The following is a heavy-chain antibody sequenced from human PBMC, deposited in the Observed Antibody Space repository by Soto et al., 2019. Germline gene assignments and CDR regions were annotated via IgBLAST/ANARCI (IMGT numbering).Heavy chain of an antibody. CDR1: GGSISSSSYY. J-gene: IGHJ4*02. CDR2: IYYSGST. CDR3: AKDLFWGQSDY. V-gene: IGHV4-39*01. Sequence: PSETLSLTCTVSGGSISSSSYYWGWIRQHPGKGLEWIGYIYYSGSTYYNPSLKSRVTISVDTSKNTLYLQMNSLRLDDTAVYYCAKDLFWGQSDYWGQGTLVTVSS. D-gene: IGHD3-16*01.